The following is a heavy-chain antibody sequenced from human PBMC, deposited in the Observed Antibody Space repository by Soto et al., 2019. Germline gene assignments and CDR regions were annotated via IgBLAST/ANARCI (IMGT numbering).Heavy chain of an antibody. Sequence: SETLSLTCAFSGGSIISNYWWSCIGHPPWEVLELIGGIYYSGSTYYNPSLKSRVTISVDTSKNQFSLKLSSVTAADTAVYYCARHRSQVRYQKWGDYGMDVWGQGTTVTVSS. CDR3: ARHRSQVRYQKWGDYGMDV. D-gene: IGHD1-26*01. V-gene: IGHV4-39*01. J-gene: IGHJ6*02. CDR2: IYYSGST. CDR1: GGSIISNYW.